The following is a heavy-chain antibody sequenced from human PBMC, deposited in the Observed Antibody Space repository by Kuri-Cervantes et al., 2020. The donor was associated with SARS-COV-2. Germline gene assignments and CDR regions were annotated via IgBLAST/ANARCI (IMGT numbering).Heavy chain of an antibody. CDR1: GGSISSYY. D-gene: IGHD3-10*01. Sequence: SGTLSLTCTVSGGSISSYYWSWIRQPPGKGLEWIGYIYYSGSTNYNPSLKSRVTISVDTSKNQFSLKLSSVTAADTAVYYCARGIIWFGELSYYFDYWGQGTLVTVSS. J-gene: IGHJ4*02. CDR3: ARGIIWFGELSYYFDY. CDR2: IYYSGST. V-gene: IGHV4-59*12.